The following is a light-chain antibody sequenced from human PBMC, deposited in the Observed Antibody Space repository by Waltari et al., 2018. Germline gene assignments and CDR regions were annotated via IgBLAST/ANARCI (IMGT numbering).Light chain of an antibody. CDR3: MQGTHWPLT. V-gene: IGKV2-30*02. J-gene: IGKJ4*01. CDR1: QSLVHSDGNTY. CDR2: KVS. Sequence: DVVMTQSPLSLPVTLGQPASISCKSSQSLVHSDGNTYLAWFHQRPGQSPRRLIYKVSDRESGVPDRISASGSGTDFTLKISRVEAEDVGVYYCMQGTHWPLTFGGGTKVEIK.